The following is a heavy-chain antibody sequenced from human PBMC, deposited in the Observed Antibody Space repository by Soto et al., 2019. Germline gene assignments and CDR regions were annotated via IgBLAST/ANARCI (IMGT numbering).Heavy chain of an antibody. CDR3: ARKPMIGSGYYGQGHAFDI. J-gene: IGHJ3*02. CDR2: IIPIFGTA. V-gene: IGHV1-69*13. D-gene: IGHD3-22*01. Sequence: ASVKVSCKASGGTFSSYAISWVRQAPGQGLEWMGGIIPIFGTANYAQKFQGRVTITADESTSTAYMELSSLRSEDTAVYYCARKPMIGSGYYGQGHAFDIWGHGTMVTVSS. CDR1: GGTFSSYA.